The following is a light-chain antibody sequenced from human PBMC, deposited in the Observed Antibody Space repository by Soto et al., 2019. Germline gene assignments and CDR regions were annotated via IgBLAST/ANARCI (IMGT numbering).Light chain of an antibody. CDR3: CSYAGNSLWV. V-gene: IGLV2-11*01. CDR1: SSDVGGYNY. CDR2: DVS. J-gene: IGLJ3*02. Sequence: QSVLTQPRSVSGSPGQSVTISCTGTSSDVGGYNYVSWYQQHPGKAPKLMIYDVSKWPSGVPDRFSGSKSGNTASLTISGLQAEDEADYYCCSYAGNSLWVSGGGTKVTVL.